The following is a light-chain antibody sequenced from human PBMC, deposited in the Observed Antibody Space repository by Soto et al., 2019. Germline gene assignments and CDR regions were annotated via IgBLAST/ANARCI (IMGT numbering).Light chain of an antibody. J-gene: IGLJ1*01. CDR2: DVS. CDR1: SSDVGGYNY. Sequence: QSALTQPASVSGSPGQSITISCTGTSSDVGGYNYVSWYQQHPGKAPKLMIYDVSNRPSGVSNRFSGFKSGNTASLTISGLQAEDEADYYCSSYTSISTPHVFGPVTKLTVL. V-gene: IGLV2-14*01. CDR3: SSYTSISTPHV.